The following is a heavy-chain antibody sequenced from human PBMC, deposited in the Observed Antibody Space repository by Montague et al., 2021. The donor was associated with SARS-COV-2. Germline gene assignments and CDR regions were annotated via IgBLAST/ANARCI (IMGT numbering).Heavy chain of an antibody. Sequence: SLRLSCAASGFTFSSYGMHWVRQAPGKVLEWVAVIWYDGSNKYYADSVKGRFTISRDNSKNTLYLQMNSLRAEDTAVYYCAGGFGILTGTAPDDYWGQGTLVTVSS. CDR1: GFTFSSYG. D-gene: IGHD3-9*01. V-gene: IGHV3-33*01. CDR3: AGGFGILTGTAPDDY. CDR2: IWYDGSNK. J-gene: IGHJ4*02.